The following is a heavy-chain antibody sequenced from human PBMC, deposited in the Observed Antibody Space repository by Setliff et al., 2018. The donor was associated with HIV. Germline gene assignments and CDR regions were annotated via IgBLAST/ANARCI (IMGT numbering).Heavy chain of an antibody. CDR2: INPNSGGT. Sequence: ASVKVSCKASGYTFTACYLHWVRQAPGQGLEWMGWINPNSGGTDYAQKFRGRVTMTRDTSISTAYMGLSRLTSDDTAVYYCARGPNYYDRGSYYNFDYWGEGTLVTVSS. CDR1: GYTFTACY. D-gene: IGHD3-22*01. V-gene: IGHV1-2*02. CDR3: ARGPNYYDRGSYYNFDY. J-gene: IGHJ4*02.